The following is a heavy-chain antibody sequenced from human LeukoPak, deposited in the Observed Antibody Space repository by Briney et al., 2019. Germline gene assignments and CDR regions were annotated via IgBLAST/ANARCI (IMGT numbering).Heavy chain of an antibody. CDR3: AKTGLWLGESRGFDY. J-gene: IGHJ4*02. D-gene: IGHD3-10*01. CDR2: ISGDGGST. Sequence: GGSLRLSCAASGFTFDDYAMHWVRQAPGKGLEWVSLISGDGGSTYYADSVKGRFTISRDNSKNSLYLQMNSLRTEDTALYYCAKTGLWLGESRGFDYWGQGTLVTVSS. V-gene: IGHV3-43*02. CDR1: GFTFDDYA.